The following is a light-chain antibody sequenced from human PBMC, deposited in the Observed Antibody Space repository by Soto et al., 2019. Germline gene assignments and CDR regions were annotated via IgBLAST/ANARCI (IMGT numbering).Light chain of an antibody. CDR1: QSISSW. V-gene: IGKV1-5*01. Sequence: DMQLTQSHSTLSASVGDRVTLTCRASQSISSWLAWYQQKPGKAPKLLIYDASSLESGVPSRFSGSGSGTEFTLTISSLQPDDFATYYCQQYNSYSTFGQGTKVDIK. CDR3: QQYNSYST. J-gene: IGKJ1*01. CDR2: DAS.